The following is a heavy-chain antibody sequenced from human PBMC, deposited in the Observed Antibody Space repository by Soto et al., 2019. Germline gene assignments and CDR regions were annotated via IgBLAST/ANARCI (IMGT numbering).Heavy chain of an antibody. CDR2: LKVDGSEI. CDR1: GCPLCSNW. CDR3: ARGHRTSPKWFDP. V-gene: IGHV3-7*03. Sequence: GVTLRLPCAVSGCPLCSNWMSWVRQPPGKGLERVANLKVDGSEISYVASVRGRFTISRDTAKNSLFLQMNCPTSEAPAAYYSARGHRTSPKWFDPWAQGTLVTVSS. J-gene: IGHJ5*02.